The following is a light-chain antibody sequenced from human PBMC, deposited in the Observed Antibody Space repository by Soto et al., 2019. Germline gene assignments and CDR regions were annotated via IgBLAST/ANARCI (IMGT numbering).Light chain of an antibody. CDR3: QQYGTSPQV. Sequence: EIVLTQSPGTLSLSSGERATLSCRASQSVTSNYLAWYQQTPGQAPRLLIYGASNRATGIPDRFSGSWSGTDFTLTISRLEPDDFALYYCQQYGTSPQVFGQGTKVEIK. V-gene: IGKV3-20*01. CDR1: QSVTSNY. J-gene: IGKJ1*01. CDR2: GAS.